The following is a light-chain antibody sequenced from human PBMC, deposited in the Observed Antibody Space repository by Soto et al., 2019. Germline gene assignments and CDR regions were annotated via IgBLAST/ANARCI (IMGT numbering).Light chain of an antibody. J-gene: IGKJ2*01. CDR2: GAS. Sequence: EVVMTQSPATLSVSPGDRATLSFRASQSVDTNVAWYQQKPGQAPRLLVHGASTRATGVPARFTGIGSGTDFTLTIRGLQSDDFAVYYCQQYYNWPPYTFGQGTQLQIK. V-gene: IGKV3-15*01. CDR1: QSVDTN. CDR3: QQYYNWPPYT.